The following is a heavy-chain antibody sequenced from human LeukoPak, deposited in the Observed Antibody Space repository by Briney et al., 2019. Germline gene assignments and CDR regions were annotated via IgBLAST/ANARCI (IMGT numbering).Heavy chain of an antibody. V-gene: IGHV4-39*01. J-gene: IGHJ5*02. CDR2: IYYSGST. CDR1: GGSISSSSHY. CDR3: ARYSSSSGWFDP. Sequence: PSETLSLTCSVSGGSISSSSHYWVWIRQPPGRGLEWIGNIYYSGSTYYSPSLMSRVTMSVDTSKNQFSLRLSSATAADTAVYYCARYSSSSGWFDPWGQGTLVTVSS. D-gene: IGHD3-22*01.